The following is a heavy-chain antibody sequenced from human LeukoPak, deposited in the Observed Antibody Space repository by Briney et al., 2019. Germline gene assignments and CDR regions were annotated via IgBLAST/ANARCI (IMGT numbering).Heavy chain of an antibody. D-gene: IGHD4-17*01. Sequence: GGSLRLSCAASGFTFSSYAVHWVRQAPGKGLEWVAVISYDGSNKYYADSVKGRFTISRDNSKNTLYLQMNSLRAEDTAVYYCARDLGYGDYLDYFDYWGQGTLVTVSS. J-gene: IGHJ4*02. CDR2: ISYDGSNK. CDR1: GFTFSSYA. V-gene: IGHV3-30*04. CDR3: ARDLGYGDYLDYFDY.